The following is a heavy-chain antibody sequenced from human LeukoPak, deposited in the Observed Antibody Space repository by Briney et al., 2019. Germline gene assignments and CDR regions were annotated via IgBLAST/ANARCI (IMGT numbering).Heavy chain of an antibody. CDR2: SNWDSKNI. V-gene: IGHV3-9*01. Sequence: PGRSLRLSCAASGFTFDDYAMFWVRQAPGKGLEWGSGSNWDSKNIGYAASVKGRFTISRDNAKNSLYLQMNSLRAEDTAFYYCAKGNRDSSGFYYYYGMDVWGQGTTVTVSS. CDR1: GFTFDDYA. CDR3: AKGNRDSSGFYYYYGMDV. D-gene: IGHD3-22*01. J-gene: IGHJ6*02.